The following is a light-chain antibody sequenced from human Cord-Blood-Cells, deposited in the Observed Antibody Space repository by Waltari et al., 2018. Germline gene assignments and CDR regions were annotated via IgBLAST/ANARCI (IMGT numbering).Light chain of an antibody. CDR2: RNN. V-gene: IGLV1-47*01. J-gene: IGLJ1*01. CDR3: AAWDDSLSGYV. CDR1: SSNIGSNY. Sequence: QSVLTQPPSASGTPGQRVTISCSGSSSNIGSNYVHWYQQPPGTAPKLLIYRNNQRPSGVPDRFSGSKSGTSASLAISGLRSEDEADYYCAAWDDSLSGYVFGTGTKVTVL.